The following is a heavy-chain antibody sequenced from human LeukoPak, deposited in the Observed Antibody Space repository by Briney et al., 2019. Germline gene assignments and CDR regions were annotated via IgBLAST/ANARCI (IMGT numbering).Heavy chain of an antibody. CDR3: ARHYVFVSGGSSFDF. CDR1: GGSISGYY. J-gene: IGHJ4*02. CDR2: IYYGRTT. D-gene: IGHD3-16*01. Sequence: SETLSLTCTVSGGSISGYYWSWIRQPPGKGLEWIGYIYYGRTTNYNPSLKTRLTISLDTSKNQFSLKLSSVTAADTAVYYCARHYVFVSGGSSFDFWGQGTLVTVSS. V-gene: IGHV4-59*08.